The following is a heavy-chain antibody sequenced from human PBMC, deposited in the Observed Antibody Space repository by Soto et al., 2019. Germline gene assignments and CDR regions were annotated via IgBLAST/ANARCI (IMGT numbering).Heavy chain of an antibody. Sequence: QAQLEQSGAEVKKPGASVKVSCKSSGYTFSTSGISWVRQAPGQGLEWMGGISTYNGEANYAQRFQGRVTMTTDTTTSTTFMDIRSLRSADTSVYSCAREGPRPYYHYGMDVWGQGTTVTVSS. CDR2: ISTYNGEA. D-gene: IGHD6-6*01. V-gene: IGHV1-18*01. CDR1: GYTFSTSG. CDR3: AREGPRPYYHYGMDV. J-gene: IGHJ6*02.